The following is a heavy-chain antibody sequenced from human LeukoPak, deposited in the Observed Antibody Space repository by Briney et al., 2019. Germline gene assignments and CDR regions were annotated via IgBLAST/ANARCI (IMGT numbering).Heavy chain of an antibody. CDR3: ARGMVRGVISLLGY. J-gene: IGHJ4*02. CDR2: INPNSGGT. V-gene: IGHV1-2*02. CDR1: GYTFTSYG. D-gene: IGHD3-10*01. Sequence: GASVKVSCKASGYTFTSYGISWVRQAPGQGLEWMGWINPNSGGTNYAQKFQGRVTMTRDTSISTAYMELSRLRSDDTAVYYCARGMVRGVISLLGYWGQGTLVTVSS.